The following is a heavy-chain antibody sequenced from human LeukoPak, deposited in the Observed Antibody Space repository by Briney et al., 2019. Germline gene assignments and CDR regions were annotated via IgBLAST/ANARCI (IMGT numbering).Heavy chain of an antibody. CDR1: GGSISSSSYY. CDR2: IYYSGST. D-gene: IGHD6-6*01. CDR3: AGCIAARGVSPSYYYYYMDV. V-gene: IGHV4-39*01. J-gene: IGHJ6*03. Sequence: SETLSLTCTVSGGSISSSSYYSGWIRQPPGKGLEWIGSIYYSGSTYYNPSLKSRVTISVDTSKNQFSLKLSSVTAADTAVYYCAGCIAARGVSPSYYYYYMDVWGKGTTVTVSS.